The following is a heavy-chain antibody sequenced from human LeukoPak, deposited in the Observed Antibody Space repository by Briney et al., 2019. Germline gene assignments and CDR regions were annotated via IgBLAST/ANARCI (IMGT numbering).Heavy chain of an antibody. CDR1: GGSFSSYY. CDR2: IYYSGST. D-gene: IGHD4-23*01. J-gene: IGHJ4*02. Sequence: SGTLSLTCAVYGGSFSSYYWSRIRQPPGKGLEWIGYIYYSGSTNYNPSLKSRVTISVDTSKNQFSLKLSSVTAADTAVYYCARDPAPYGGIYYFDYWGQGTLVTVFS. V-gene: IGHV4-59*01. CDR3: ARDPAPYGGIYYFDY.